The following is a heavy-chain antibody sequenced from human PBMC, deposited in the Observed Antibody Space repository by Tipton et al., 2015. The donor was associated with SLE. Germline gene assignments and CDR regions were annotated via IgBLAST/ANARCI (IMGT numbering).Heavy chain of an antibody. J-gene: IGHJ4*02. CDR1: GASISSHY. V-gene: IGHV4-59*11. D-gene: IGHD3-22*01. CDR3: ARGYLDSRGYSNPFDS. Sequence: TLSLTCTVSGASISSHYWSWIRQPPGKGLEWIGYIYYTGNTNYNPSLKSRVTISVDTSKNQFSLNLNSVTTADTAIYYCARGYLDSRGYSNPFDSWGQGTLVTVSS. CDR2: IYYTGNT.